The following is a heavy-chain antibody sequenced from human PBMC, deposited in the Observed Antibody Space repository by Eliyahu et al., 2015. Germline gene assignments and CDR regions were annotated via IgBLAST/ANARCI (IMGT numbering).Heavy chain of an antibody. CDR2: VHPQHGET. CDR1: GYTFTDXY. CDR3: ATLGIRDGILFH. D-gene: IGHD2-15*01. V-gene: IGHV1-69-2*01. J-gene: IGHJ4*02. Sequence: EVQLVQSGAEVKKPGTTVKISCETSGYTFTDXYIHWFLQAPGKGPEWVGLVHPQHGETRYTDKFQGRVTITADTSRDTAYMQLSSLRSDDTAVYYCATLGIRDGILFHWGQGTLVTVSS.